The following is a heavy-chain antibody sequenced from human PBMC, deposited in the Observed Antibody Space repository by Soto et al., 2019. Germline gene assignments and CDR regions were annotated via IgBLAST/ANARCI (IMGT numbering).Heavy chain of an antibody. Sequence: QVQLQQWRAGLLKPSETLSLTCAVYGGSFSGYYWTWIRPPTGTGLEWIGEINHSGSTNYTPSLKSRVTISIDTSKNQFSLKLTSVTAADPAVYCCARDKITGIFDYWGQGPRVTVSS. D-gene: IGHD2-8*02. CDR1: GGSFSGYY. V-gene: IGHV4-34*01. CDR2: INHSGST. J-gene: IGHJ4*02. CDR3: ARDKITGIFDY.